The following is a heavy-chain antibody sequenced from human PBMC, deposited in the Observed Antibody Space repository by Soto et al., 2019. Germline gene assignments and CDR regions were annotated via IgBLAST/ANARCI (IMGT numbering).Heavy chain of an antibody. V-gene: IGHV1-2*02. CDR1: GYTFTGYY. Sequence: QVQLVQSGAEVKKAGASVKVSCKASGYTFTGYYMHWVRQAPGQGLEWMGWINPNSGGTNYAQKFQGRVTMTRDTSISTAYMELSRLRSDDTAVYYCARAPLERIAAAVYFDYWGQGTLVTVSS. CDR3: ARAPLERIAAAVYFDY. J-gene: IGHJ4*02. CDR2: INPNSGGT. D-gene: IGHD6-13*01.